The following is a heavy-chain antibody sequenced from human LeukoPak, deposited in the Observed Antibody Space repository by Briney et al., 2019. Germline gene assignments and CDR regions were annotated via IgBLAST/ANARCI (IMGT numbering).Heavy chain of an antibody. J-gene: IGHJ6*03. CDR1: GYTFTNYF. D-gene: IGHD5-12*01. Sequence: ASVKVSCKASGYTFTNYFMHWVRQAPGQGLEWMGIINPSGGSTSYAQKFQGRVTMTRDTSTSTVYMELSSLRSEDTAVYYRARGDIVATIESGYMDVWGKGTTVTISS. V-gene: IGHV1-46*01. CDR3: ARGDIVATIESGYMDV. CDR2: INPSGGST.